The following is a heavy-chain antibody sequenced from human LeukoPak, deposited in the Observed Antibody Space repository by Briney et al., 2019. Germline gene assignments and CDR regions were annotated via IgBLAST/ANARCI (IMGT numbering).Heavy chain of an antibody. D-gene: IGHD5-18*01. J-gene: IGHJ4*02. Sequence: GGSLRLSCAASGFTFSSNGMHRIRQAPGKGLEWVSYISSSGSTIYYADSVKGRFTISRDSAKNSLYLQMNSLRAEDTAVYYCARAAMVNYFDYWGQGTLVTVSS. CDR1: GFTFSSNG. CDR2: ISSSGSTI. V-gene: IGHV3-48*04. CDR3: ARAAMVNYFDY.